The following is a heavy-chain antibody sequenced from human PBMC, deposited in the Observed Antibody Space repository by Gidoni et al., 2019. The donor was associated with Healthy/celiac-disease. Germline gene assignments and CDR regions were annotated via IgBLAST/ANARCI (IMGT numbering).Heavy chain of an antibody. CDR2: ISSSSSTI. D-gene: IGHD3-10*01. Sequence: EVQLVESGGGLVQPGVSLRLSFAASGFTFSSYIMNWLRQAPGKGLEWVSDISSSSSTIYYADTVKGRFTIYRDNAKNSLYLKMNSLRAEETAVYYCEREGAMVRGVQKTYYYYGMDVWGQGTTVTVSS. CDR3: EREGAMVRGVQKTYYYYGMDV. V-gene: IGHV3-48*01. J-gene: IGHJ6*02. CDR1: GFTFSSYI.